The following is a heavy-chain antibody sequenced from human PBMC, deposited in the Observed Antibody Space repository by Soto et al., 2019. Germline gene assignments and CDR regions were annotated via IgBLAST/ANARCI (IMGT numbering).Heavy chain of an antibody. J-gene: IGHJ4*02. CDR3: AKDQYSSSSPFDY. CDR2: ISYDGSNK. V-gene: IGHV3-30*18. D-gene: IGHD6-6*01. CDR1: GFTFSSYG. Sequence: PGGSLRLSCAASGFTFSSYGMHWVRHAPGKGLEWVAVISYDGSNKYYADSVKGRFTISRDNSKNTLYLQMNSLRAEDTAVYYCAKDQYSSSSPFDYWGQGTLVTVSS.